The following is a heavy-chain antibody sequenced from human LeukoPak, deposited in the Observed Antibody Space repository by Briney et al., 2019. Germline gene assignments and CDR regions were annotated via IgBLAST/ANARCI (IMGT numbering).Heavy chain of an antibody. D-gene: IGHD6-6*01. CDR2: IKQDGREK. CDR3: ARDLDPSSSPFPYYFDY. CDR1: GFTFSSYW. Sequence: GGSLRLSCAASGFTFSSYWMSWVRQAPGKGLEWVANIKQDGREKYYVDAVKGRFTISRDNAKNSLYLQMDGRRAVDTAVYYCARDLDPSSSPFPYYFDYWGQGTLVTVSS. J-gene: IGHJ4*02. V-gene: IGHV3-7*01.